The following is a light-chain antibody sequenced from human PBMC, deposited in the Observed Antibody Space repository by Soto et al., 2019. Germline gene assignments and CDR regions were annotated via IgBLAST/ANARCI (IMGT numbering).Light chain of an antibody. J-gene: IGLJ2*01. CDR3: AAWDGNLRAVV. CDR1: SSNIGNYY. Sequence: QSVLTQPPSVSAAPGQKVTISCSGSSSNIGNYYVCWYQHHPGTAPKFLIYENDKRPSGIPDRFSGSKSGTSATLDITGLQTGDEADYYCAAWDGNLRAVVFGGGTKLTVL. CDR2: END. V-gene: IGLV1-51*02.